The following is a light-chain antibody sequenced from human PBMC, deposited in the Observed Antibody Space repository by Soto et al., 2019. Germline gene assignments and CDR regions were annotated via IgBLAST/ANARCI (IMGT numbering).Light chain of an antibody. CDR2: KAS. CDR1: QSISSW. V-gene: IGKV1-5*03. Sequence: DIQMTQSPSTLSASVGDRVTITCRASQSISSWLAWYQQKPGKAPKLLIYKASSLESGVPSRFSGIGSGTEFTLTISSLQPDDFATYYCQQYNSYPMGFGQGTKLEIK. CDR3: QQYNSYPMG. J-gene: IGKJ2*03.